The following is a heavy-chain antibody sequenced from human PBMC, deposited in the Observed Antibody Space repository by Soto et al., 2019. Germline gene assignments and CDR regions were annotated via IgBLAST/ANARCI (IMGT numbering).Heavy chain of an antibody. V-gene: IGHV4-39*01. D-gene: IGHD5-12*01. CDR3: ARLEGLATISYYFDF. CDR1: DDSINSDKYY. Sequence: QLQLQESGPGLVKPSETLSLTCSVSDDSINSDKYYWGWIRQPPGKGLEWIGSIYYRGNAYYNPSLQPRATISLDKYKSQSSLKLNSVTAADSAVYFCARLEGLATISYYFDFWGPGALVTVSS. CDR2: IYYRGNA. J-gene: IGHJ4*02.